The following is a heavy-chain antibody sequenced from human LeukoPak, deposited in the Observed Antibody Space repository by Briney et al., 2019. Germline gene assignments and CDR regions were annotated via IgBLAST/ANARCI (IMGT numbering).Heavy chain of an antibody. D-gene: IGHD3-10*01. CDR2: INPSGGST. Sequence: GASVKVSCKASGYTFTSYYMHWVRQAPGQGLAWMGIINPSGGSTSYAQKFQGRVTMTRDTSTSTVYMELSSLRSEDTAVYYCARVGPITMVRGVRNYFDYWGQGTLVTVSS. J-gene: IGHJ4*02. V-gene: IGHV1-46*03. CDR3: ARVGPITMVRGVRNYFDY. CDR1: GYTFTSYY.